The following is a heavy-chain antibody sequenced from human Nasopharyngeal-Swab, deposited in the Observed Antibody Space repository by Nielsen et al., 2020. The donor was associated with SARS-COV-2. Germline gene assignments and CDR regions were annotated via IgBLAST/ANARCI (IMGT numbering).Heavy chain of an antibody. D-gene: IGHD6-19*01. CDR1: GFTFSSYS. Sequence: GGSLRLSCAASGFTFSSYSMNWVRQAPGKGLEWVSSISSSSSYIYYADSVKGRFTISRDNAKNSLYLQMNSLRAEDTAVYYCAREGSSGWRYYFDYWGQGTLVTVSS. CDR2: ISSSSSYI. J-gene: IGHJ4*02. V-gene: IGHV3-21*01. CDR3: AREGSSGWRYYFDY.